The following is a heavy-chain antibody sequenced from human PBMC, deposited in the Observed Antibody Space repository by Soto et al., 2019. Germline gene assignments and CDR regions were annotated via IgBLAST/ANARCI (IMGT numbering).Heavy chain of an antibody. D-gene: IGHD3-10*01. CDR1: GFTVSSNY. CDR3: ARVTGSYYSYGMDV. Sequence: EVQLVETGGGLIQPGGSLRLSCAASGFTVSSNYMSWVRQAPGKGLEWVSVIYSGGSTYYADSVKGRFTISRDNSKNTLYLQMNSLRAEDTAVYYCARVTGSYYSYGMDVSGQGTTVTVSS. V-gene: IGHV3-53*02. J-gene: IGHJ6*02. CDR2: IYSGGST.